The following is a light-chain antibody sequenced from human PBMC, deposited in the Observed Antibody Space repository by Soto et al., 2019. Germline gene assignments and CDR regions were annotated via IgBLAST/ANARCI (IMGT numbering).Light chain of an antibody. CDR1: QSVSGY. V-gene: IGKV3-20*01. CDR3: QQYGYSRT. Sequence: IEMTQSPCTFSVFPGERVTLSCRASQSVSGYLAWYQQKPGQAPRLVIYGASSMATGFPDRFSGSGSGTDFTLTISRLEPEDFAVYYCQQYGYSRTLGQGTKVDIK. CDR2: GAS. J-gene: IGKJ1*01.